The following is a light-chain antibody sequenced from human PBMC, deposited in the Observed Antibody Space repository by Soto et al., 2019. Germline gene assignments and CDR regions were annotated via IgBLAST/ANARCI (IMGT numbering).Light chain of an antibody. J-gene: IGLJ3*02. CDR2: GVT. CDR3: QSFDSSLSNSWL. Sequence: QSVLTQPPSVSGAPGQRVTISCTGGWSNIGAGYEVHWYEHLPGTAPKLLIYGVTNRPSESPDRVSGSRSGTSASLAITGLHADDEGDYYCQSFDSSLSNSWLFGGGSKLTVL. V-gene: IGLV1-40*01. CDR1: WSNIGAGYE.